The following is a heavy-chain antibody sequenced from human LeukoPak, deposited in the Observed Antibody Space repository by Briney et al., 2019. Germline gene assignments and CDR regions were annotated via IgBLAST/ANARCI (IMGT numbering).Heavy chain of an antibody. CDR1: GGSISSYY. J-gene: IGHJ4*02. CDR3: ARDAHYYGSGTYSDYFDH. CDR2: IYYSGST. D-gene: IGHD3-10*01. Sequence: SETLSLTCTVSGGSISSYYWSWIRQPPGKGLEWIGYIYYSGSTNYNPSLKSRVTISVDTSKNQFSLKLSSVTAADTAVYYCARDAHYYGSGTYSDYFDHWGQGTLVTVSS. V-gene: IGHV4-59*01.